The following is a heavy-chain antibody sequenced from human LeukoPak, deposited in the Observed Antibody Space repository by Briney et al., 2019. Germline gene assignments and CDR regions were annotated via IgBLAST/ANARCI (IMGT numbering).Heavy chain of an antibody. J-gene: IGHJ6*02. V-gene: IGHV4-59*08. CDR3: TRRGTEGYYSYHGMDV. Sequence: SETLSLTCTVSSGSISSYYWSWIRLPPGKGLEWVGYIYHTGRTAYNPSLKSRVTISVDTSKNQFSLNLNSVTAADTAVYYCTRRGTEGYYSYHGMDVWGQGTTVTVSS. CDR2: IYHTGRT. CDR1: SGSISSYY.